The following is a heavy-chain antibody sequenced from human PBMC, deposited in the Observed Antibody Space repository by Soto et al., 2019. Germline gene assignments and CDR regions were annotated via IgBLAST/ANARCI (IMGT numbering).Heavy chain of an antibody. J-gene: IGHJ3*01. Sequence: QEQLSESGGGLVKPGGSLRLSCAASGFSFNVYYMTWIRQAPGSGLEWVASISILGDSTYYADSVKGRFTISRDNVQSSLYLQMDTLRTADPAVYYCARDRAGTRTLPHNTFNLWGQGTTVTVA. CDR1: GFSFNVYY. V-gene: IGHV3-11*01. CDR3: ARDRAGTRTLPHNTFNL. CDR2: ISILGDST. D-gene: IGHD3-16*01.